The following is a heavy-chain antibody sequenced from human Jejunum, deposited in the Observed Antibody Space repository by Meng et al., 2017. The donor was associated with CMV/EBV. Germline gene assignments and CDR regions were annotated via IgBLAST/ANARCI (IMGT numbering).Heavy chain of an antibody. J-gene: IGHJ5*02. Sequence: SGVYISSGSHYWSWIRQPPGKPLEWIGYVYYTGNTRKSPSLNSRVTMSVDTSKNQFSLKLISVTAADTAVYYCARGPGSNGGDCFDPWGQGTLVTVSS. CDR3: ARGPGSNGGDCFDP. CDR2: VYYTGNT. V-gene: IGHV4-61*01. CDR1: GVYISSGSHY. D-gene: IGHD2-8*01.